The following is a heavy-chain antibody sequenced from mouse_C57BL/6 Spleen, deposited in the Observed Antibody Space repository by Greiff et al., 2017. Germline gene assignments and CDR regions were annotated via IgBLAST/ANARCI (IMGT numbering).Heavy chain of an antibody. Sequence: QVQLQQSGAELVKPGASVKISCKASGYAFSSYWMNWVKQRPGKGLEWIGQIYPGDGDTNYNGKFKGKATLTADKSSSTDYMQLSSLTSEDSAVYFCARNGNYLAWFAYWGQGTLVTVSA. CDR1: GYAFSSYW. V-gene: IGHV1-80*01. D-gene: IGHD2-1*01. J-gene: IGHJ3*01. CDR3: ARNGNYLAWFAY. CDR2: IYPGDGDT.